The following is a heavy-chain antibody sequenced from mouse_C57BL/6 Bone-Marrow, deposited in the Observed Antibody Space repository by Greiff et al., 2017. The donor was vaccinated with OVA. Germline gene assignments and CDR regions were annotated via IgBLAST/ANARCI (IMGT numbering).Heavy chain of an antibody. D-gene: IGHD6-5*01. CDR2: IYPRSGNT. V-gene: IGHV1-81*01. CDR1: GYTLPSYG. J-gene: IGHJ1*03. CDR3: ALSQYFDV. Sequence: VKLMESGAELARPGASVKLSCKASGYTLPSYGISWVKQRPGQGLEWIGAIYPRSGNTYYNEKFKGKATLTADKSSSTAYMELRSLTSEDSAVYFGALSQYFDVWGTGTTVTVSS.